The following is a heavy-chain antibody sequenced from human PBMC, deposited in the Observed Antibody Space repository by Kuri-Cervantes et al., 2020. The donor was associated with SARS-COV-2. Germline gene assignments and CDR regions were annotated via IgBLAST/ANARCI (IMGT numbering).Heavy chain of an antibody. Sequence: SVKVSCKASGGTFSSYAISWVRQAPGQGLEWMGRIVPILGTANYAQKFQGRVTITADKSTSTAYMELSSLRSEDTAVYYCAREPGGGYYPHWGQGTLVTVSS. V-gene: IGHV1-69*04. CDR2: IVPILGTA. CDR1: GGTFSSYA. J-gene: IGHJ4*02. CDR3: AREPGGGYYPH. D-gene: IGHD3-22*01.